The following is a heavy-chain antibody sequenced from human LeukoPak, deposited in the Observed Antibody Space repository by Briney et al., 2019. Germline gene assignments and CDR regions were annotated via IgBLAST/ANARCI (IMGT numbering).Heavy chain of an antibody. CDR3: ARDTPGYGGDDFDY. CDR2: IQAGGDEK. D-gene: IGHD4-23*01. V-gene: IGHV3-30*02. J-gene: IGHJ4*02. Sequence: PGGSLRLSCAASGFTFSTYGMHWVRQAQGKGLEWMTFIQAGGDEKYYAESVKGRFTVSRDNSKNTLYLQMNSLRAEDTAVYYCARDTPGYGGDDFDYWGQGALVTVSS. CDR1: GFTFSTYG.